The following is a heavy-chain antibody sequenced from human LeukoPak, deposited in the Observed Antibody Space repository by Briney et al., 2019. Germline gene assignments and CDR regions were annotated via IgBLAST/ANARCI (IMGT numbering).Heavy chain of an antibody. CDR1: GFTFSSYW. Sequence: PGGSLRLSCAASGFTFSSYWMHWVCQAPGKGLVWVSHINSDGSRINYADSVKGRFTISRDNAKNTLYLQMNSLRAEDAAVYYCARGNPIGSHWGQGTLVTVSS. D-gene: IGHD3-16*01. V-gene: IGHV3-74*01. CDR2: INSDGSRI. CDR3: ARGNPIGSH. J-gene: IGHJ4*02.